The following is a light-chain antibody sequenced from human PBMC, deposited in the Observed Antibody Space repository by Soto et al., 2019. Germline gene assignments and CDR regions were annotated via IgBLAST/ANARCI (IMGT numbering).Light chain of an antibody. Sequence: DLHMTQSPSSVSASVGDRVTITCRASQGISTWLAWYQQKPGHAPELLIYAASSLQSGVPSRFSGSGSGTDFTLTISRLQPEDFATYFCQQTNSFPYTFGQGTKLEIK. J-gene: IGKJ2*01. CDR2: AAS. V-gene: IGKV1-12*01. CDR3: QQTNSFPYT. CDR1: QGISTW.